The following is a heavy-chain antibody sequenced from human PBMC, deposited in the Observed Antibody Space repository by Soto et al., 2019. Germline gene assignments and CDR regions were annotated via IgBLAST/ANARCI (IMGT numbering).Heavy chain of an antibody. J-gene: IGHJ6*02. CDR3: ARAPLNVLVPAAIRRYYYYYGMDV. Sequence: QVQLQESGPGLVKPSQTLSLTCTVSGGSISSGDYYWSWIRQPPGKGLEWIGYIYYSGSTYYNPSLKSRVTISVDTSKNQFSLKLSSVTAADTAVYYCARAPLNVLVPAAIRRYYYYYGMDVWGQGTTVTVSS. CDR2: IYYSGST. V-gene: IGHV4-30-4*01. CDR1: GGSISSGDYY. D-gene: IGHD2-2*01.